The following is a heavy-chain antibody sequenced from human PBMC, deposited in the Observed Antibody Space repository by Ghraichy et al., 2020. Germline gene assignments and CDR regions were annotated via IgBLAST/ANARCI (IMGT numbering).Heavy chain of an antibody. CDR2: INRSGST. CDR3: ARGMITYYYGSEHKWFDP. D-gene: IGHD3-10*01. V-gene: IGHV4-34*01. Sequence: SETLSLTCAVYGGSFSGYSGSWIRQPPGKGLEWIGEINRSGSTNYNPSLESRVTISVDTSKNQFSLRLSSMTAADTGVYYCARGMITYYYGSEHKWFDPWGQGTQVTVSS. CDR1: GGSFSGYS. J-gene: IGHJ5*02.